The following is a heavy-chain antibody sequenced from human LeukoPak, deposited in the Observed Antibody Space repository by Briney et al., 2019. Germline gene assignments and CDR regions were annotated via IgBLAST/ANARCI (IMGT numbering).Heavy chain of an antibody. Sequence: ASVKVSCKASGYTFSDYYMHWVRQAPGQGLEWMGWINPNSGGTNYAQKFQGRVTMTRDTSISTAYMELSRLRSDDTAVYYCARGPLLWFGELSRFDPWGQGTLVTVSS. V-gene: IGHV1-2*02. CDR2: INPNSGGT. J-gene: IGHJ5*02. CDR1: GYTFSDYY. D-gene: IGHD3-10*01. CDR3: ARGPLLWFGELSRFDP.